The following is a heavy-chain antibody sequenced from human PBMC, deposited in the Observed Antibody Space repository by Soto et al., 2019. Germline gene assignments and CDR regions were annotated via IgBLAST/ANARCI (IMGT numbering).Heavy chain of an antibody. J-gene: IGHJ5*02. D-gene: IGHD3-3*01. CDR3: ARVGYDFWSGYYRQYNWFDP. CDR1: GGSISSGGYY. V-gene: IGHV4-31*03. Sequence: QVQLQESGPGLVKPSQTLSLTCTVSGGSISSGGYYWSWIRQHPGKGLEWIGYIYYSGSTYYNPSLKSRVTISVDTSKNQFSLKLSSVTAADTAVYYCARVGYDFWSGYYRQYNWFDPWGQGTLVTVSS. CDR2: IYYSGST.